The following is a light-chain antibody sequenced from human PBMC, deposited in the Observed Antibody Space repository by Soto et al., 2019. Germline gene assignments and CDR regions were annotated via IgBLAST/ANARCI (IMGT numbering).Light chain of an antibody. CDR2: DSS. J-gene: IGKJ5*01. CDR3: QQYHTFSIA. V-gene: IGKV1-5*01. CDR1: QSISTW. Sequence: DIQMTQSPSTLCASVGDSVTVTCRASQSISTWLAWYQQKPGRAPKLLIYDSSSLESGVPSRFSGSGSGTDFTLTISGLQPDDFATYYCQQYHTFSIAFGQGTRLEI.